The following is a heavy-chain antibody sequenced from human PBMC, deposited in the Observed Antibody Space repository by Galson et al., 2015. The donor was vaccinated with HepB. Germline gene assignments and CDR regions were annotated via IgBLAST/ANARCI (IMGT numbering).Heavy chain of an antibody. CDR1: VDSVSSNSAA. Sequence: CAISVDSVSSNSAAWNWIRQSPSRGLEWLGRTYYRSKWYNDYAVSVKSRITINPDTSKNQFSLQLNSVTPEDTAVYYCARGGGYCSSTSCYRGLYYYYGMDVWGQGTTVTVSS. CDR3: ARGGGYCSSTSCYRGLYYYYGMDV. CDR2: TYYRSKWYN. V-gene: IGHV6-1*01. J-gene: IGHJ6*02. D-gene: IGHD2-2*02.